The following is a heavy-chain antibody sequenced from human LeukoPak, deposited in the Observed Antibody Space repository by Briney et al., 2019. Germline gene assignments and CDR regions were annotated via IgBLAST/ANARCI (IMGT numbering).Heavy chain of an antibody. V-gene: IGHV1-2*02. CDR3: AIVMGSSGWYLDDAFDI. D-gene: IGHD6-19*01. Sequence: ASVKVSCKASGYTFTGYYMHWVRQAPGQGLEWMGWINPNSGGTNYAQKFQGRVTMTRDTAISTAYMELSRLRSDDTAVYYCAIVMGSSGWYLDDAFDIWGQGTMVTVSS. CDR1: GYTFTGYY. CDR2: INPNSGGT. J-gene: IGHJ3*02.